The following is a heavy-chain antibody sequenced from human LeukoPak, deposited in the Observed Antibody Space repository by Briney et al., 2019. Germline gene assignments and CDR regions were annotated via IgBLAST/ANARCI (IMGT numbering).Heavy chain of an antibody. CDR1: GDSISSYY. CDR2: IYSSGGA. V-gene: IGHV4-4*07. Sequence: SETLSLTCTVSGDSISSYYWSWIRQPAGKGLEWIGRIYSSGGANYSPSLKTRVTMSLDTSKNQFSLKLSSVTAADTAVYYCARGRFNWELDLWGQGNLGTGSS. D-gene: IGHD1-20*01. CDR3: ARGRFNWELDL. J-gene: IGHJ5*02.